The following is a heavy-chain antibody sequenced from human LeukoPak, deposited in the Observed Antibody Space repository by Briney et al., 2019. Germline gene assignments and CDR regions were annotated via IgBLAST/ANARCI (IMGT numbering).Heavy chain of an antibody. V-gene: IGHV3-30*18. Sequence: GSLRLSCAASGFTFSSYGMHWVRQAPGKGLEWVAVISYYGSNKYYADSVKGRFTISRDNSKNTLYLQMNSLRAEDTAVYYCAKDSQYYDILTGYPGYFDYWGQGTLVTVSS. J-gene: IGHJ4*02. CDR2: ISYYGSNK. CDR1: GFTFSSYG. D-gene: IGHD3-9*01. CDR3: AKDSQYYDILTGYPGYFDY.